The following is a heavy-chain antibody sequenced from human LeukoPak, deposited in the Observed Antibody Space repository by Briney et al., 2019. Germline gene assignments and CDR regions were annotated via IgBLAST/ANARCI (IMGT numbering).Heavy chain of an antibody. CDR2: IYTSGST. D-gene: IGHD3-10*01. J-gene: IGHJ5*02. V-gene: IGHV4-4*07. Sequence: PSETLSLTCTVSGNSFGDYYWRWIRQPAGKGLEWIGRIYTSGSTTYNPSLKSRVTMSVDTSKSQFSLNLSSVTAADTAVYYCAKSLYGSGSYYNWFDPWGQGTLVTVSS. CDR3: AKSLYGSGSYYNWFDP. CDR1: GNSFGDYY.